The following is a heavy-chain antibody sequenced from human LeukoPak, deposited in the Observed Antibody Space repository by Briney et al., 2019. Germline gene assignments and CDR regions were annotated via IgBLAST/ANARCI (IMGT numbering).Heavy chain of an antibody. CDR3: ARDNSGYCSSTSCPGWGLDWFDP. CDR1: GGSISSYY. CDR2: IYTSGST. V-gene: IGHV4-4*07. J-gene: IGHJ5*02. D-gene: IGHD2-2*03. Sequence: SETLSLTCTVSGGSISSYYWSWIRQPAGKGLEWIGRIYTSGSTNYNPSLKSRVTMSVDTSKNQFSLKLSSVTAADTAVYYCARDNSGYCSSTSCPGWGLDWFDPWGQGTLVTVSS.